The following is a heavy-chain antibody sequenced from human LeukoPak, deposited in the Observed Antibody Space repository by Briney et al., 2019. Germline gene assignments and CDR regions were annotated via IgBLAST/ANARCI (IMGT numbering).Heavy chain of an antibody. Sequence: GRSLRLSCTASGFTFGDYAMSWFRQAPGKGLEWVGFIRSKAYGGTTEYVASVKGRFTISRDDSKSIAYLQMNSLKTEDTAVYYCTRLVVGASAFDIWGQGTMVTVSS. D-gene: IGHD1-26*01. CDR3: TRLVVGASAFDI. CDR2: IRSKAYGGTT. V-gene: IGHV3-49*03. CDR1: GFTFGDYA. J-gene: IGHJ3*02.